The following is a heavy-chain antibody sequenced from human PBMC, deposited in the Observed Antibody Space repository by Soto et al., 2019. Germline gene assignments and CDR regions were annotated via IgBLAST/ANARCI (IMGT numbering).Heavy chain of an antibody. V-gene: IGHV3-73*01. CDR3: TRGFFDSPSSGYFDY. D-gene: IGHD3-3*01. Sequence: PGGSLRLSCAASGFTFSGSAMHWVRQASGKGLEWVGRIRSKANSYATAYAASVKGRFTISRDDSKNTAYLQMNSLKTEDTAVYYCTRGFFDSPSSGYFDYWGQGTLVTVSS. J-gene: IGHJ4*02. CDR2: IRSKANSYAT. CDR1: GFTFSGSA.